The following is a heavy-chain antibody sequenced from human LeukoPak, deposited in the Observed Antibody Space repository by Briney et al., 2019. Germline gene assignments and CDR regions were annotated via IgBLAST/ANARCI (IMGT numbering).Heavy chain of an antibody. J-gene: IGHJ4*02. D-gene: IGHD3-3*02. CDR1: GFTFGGYG. V-gene: IGHV3-33*01. CDR3: TRYSIVHLVY. CDR2: IAYDGSRA. Sequence: PGRSLRLPCAGSGFTFGGYGLHGFRQPPGKGLEGVAVIAYDGSRALYADSVKGRFTNSRDNSKNTMSVQMDDLRSEDTAVYYCTRYSIVHLVYWGQASL.